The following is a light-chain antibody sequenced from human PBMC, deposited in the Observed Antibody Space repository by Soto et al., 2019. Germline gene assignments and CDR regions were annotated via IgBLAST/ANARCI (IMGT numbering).Light chain of an antibody. CDR3: QKYNSAPTT. CDR2: AAS. CDR1: QGISNY. J-gene: IGKJ5*01. Sequence: DIQMTQSPSSLSASVGDRVTITCRASQGISNYLAWYQQKPGKVPKLLIYAASTLQSGVPSRFSSSGSGTYFTLTISSLQPEDVANYYCQKYNSAPTTFGQGTRLEIK. V-gene: IGKV1-27*01.